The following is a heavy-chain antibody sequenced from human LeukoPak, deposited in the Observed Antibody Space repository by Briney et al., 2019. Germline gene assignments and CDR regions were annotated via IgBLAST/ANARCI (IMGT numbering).Heavy chain of an antibody. J-gene: IGHJ3*02. D-gene: IGHD3-3*01. CDR2: ISYDGSNK. CDR3: AKEWGQTESITIFGVVINERNSAFDI. V-gene: IGHV3-30-3*01. Sequence: GGSLRLSCAASGFTFSSYAMHWVRQAPGKGLEWVAVISYDGSNKYYADSVKGRFTISRDNSKNTLYLQMNSLRAEDTAVYYCAKEWGQTESITIFGVVINERNSAFDIWGQGTMVTVSS. CDR1: GFTFSSYA.